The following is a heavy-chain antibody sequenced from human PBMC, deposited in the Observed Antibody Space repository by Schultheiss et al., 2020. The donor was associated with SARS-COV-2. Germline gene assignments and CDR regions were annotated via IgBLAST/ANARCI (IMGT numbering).Heavy chain of an antibody. J-gene: IGHJ4*02. CDR1: GYTFTDYY. CDR3: AMGVTPRYNGDPHY. V-gene: IGHV1-2*06. D-gene: IGHD4-17*01. CDR2: INPNSGGT. Sequence: ASVKVSCKASGYTFTDYYMHWLRQAPGQGLEWMGRINPNSGGTNYAQKFQGRITMARDTSISTAYMELTSLTSDDTAVYYCAMGVTPRYNGDPHYWGQGTLVTVSS.